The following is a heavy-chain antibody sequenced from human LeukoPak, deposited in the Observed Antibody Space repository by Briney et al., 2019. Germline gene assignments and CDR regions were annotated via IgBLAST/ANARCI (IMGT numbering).Heavy chain of an antibody. CDR1: GAFINGNY. D-gene: IGHD1-26*01. J-gene: IGHJ4*02. V-gene: IGHV4-59*01. CDR2: IYYSGST. CDR3: AREKYGGSNDY. Sequence: SETLSLTCAVSGAFINGNYWSWIRHPPGQGLEWIGFIYYSGSTKYNHSLKRRVTISVDTSKNQFSLRLSSVTAADTAMYYCAREKYGGSNDYWGQGTLVTVSS.